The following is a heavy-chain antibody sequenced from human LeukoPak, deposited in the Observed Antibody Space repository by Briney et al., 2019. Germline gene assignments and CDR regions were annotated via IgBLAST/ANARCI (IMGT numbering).Heavy chain of an antibody. CDR2: IYYSGST. D-gene: IGHD3-10*01. CDR3: ARGAGSGSYYIYFDY. Sequence: SETLSLTCTVSGGSISSSSYYWGWIRQPPGKGLEWIGSIYYSGSTYYNPSLKSRVTISVDTSKNQFSLKLSSVTAADTAVYYCARGAGSGSYYIYFDYWGQGTLVTVSS. V-gene: IGHV4-39*07. CDR1: GGSISSSSYY. J-gene: IGHJ4*02.